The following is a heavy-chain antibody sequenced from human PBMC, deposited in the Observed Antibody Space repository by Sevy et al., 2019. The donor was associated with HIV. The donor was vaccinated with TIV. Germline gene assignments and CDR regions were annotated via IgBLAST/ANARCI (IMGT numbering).Heavy chain of an antibody. D-gene: IGHD3-10*01. CDR3: ARLSTVRGTFNWFDP. CDR2: IGAYNGNI. V-gene: IGHV1-18*01. CDR1: GYTFSTYG. Sequence: ASVKVSCKASGYTFSTYGISWVRQAPGQGLEWMGWIGAYNGNIKYAQKFEDRVTMTTDTSTSTAYMDLKGLRSDDTAVYFCARLSTVRGTFNWFDPWGQGTLVTVSS. J-gene: IGHJ5*02.